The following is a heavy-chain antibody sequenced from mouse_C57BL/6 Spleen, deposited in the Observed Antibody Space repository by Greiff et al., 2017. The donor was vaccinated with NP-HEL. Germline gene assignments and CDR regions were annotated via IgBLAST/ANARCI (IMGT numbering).Heavy chain of an antibody. J-gene: IGHJ2*01. D-gene: IGHD1-1*01. Sequence: QVQLQQPGAELVKPGASVKLSCQASGYTFTSYWMHWVKQRPGQGLEWIGMIHPNSGSTNYHEKFKSKATLTVDKSSSTAYMQLSRLTSEDSAVYNWARSGGSSHYFDYWGKGTTLTVSS. CDR1: GYTFTSYW. CDR2: IHPNSGST. CDR3: ARSGGSSHYFDY. V-gene: IGHV1-64*01.